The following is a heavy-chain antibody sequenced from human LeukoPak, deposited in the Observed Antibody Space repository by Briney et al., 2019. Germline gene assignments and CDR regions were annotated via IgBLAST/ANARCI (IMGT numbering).Heavy chain of an antibody. D-gene: IGHD3-9*01. Sequence: GGSLRLSCAASGFTFSSYAMHWVRQAPGKGLEWVAVISYDGSNKYYADSVKGRFTISRDNSKNTLYLQMNSLRAEDTAVYYCAKDIDIFEDGIYYFDYWGQGTLVTVSS. CDR2: ISYDGSNK. CDR1: GFTFSSYA. J-gene: IGHJ4*02. V-gene: IGHV3-30-3*01. CDR3: AKDIDIFEDGIYYFDY.